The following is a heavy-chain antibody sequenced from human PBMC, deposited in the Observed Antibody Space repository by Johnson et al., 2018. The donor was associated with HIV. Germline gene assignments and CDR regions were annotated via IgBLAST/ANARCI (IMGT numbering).Heavy chain of an antibody. D-gene: IGHD3-10*01. CDR3: ARIGEFSGSEYIDDAFDI. CDR2: ISGSGNST. J-gene: IGHJ3*02. Sequence: EVQLMESGGGLVQPGKSLRLSCAASRIIFDNYGMTWVRQAPGKGLELVSAISGSGNSTYYTGSVRGRFTISRDNSKNTLYLEMNSLRAEDSAVYYCARIGEFSGSEYIDDAFDIWGQGTRVTVSS. CDR1: RIIFDNYG. V-gene: IGHV3-23*01.